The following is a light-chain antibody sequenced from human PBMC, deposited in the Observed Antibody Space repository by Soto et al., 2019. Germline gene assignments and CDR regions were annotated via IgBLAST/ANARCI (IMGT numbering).Light chain of an antibody. V-gene: IGKV1-39*01. CDR1: QSISRY. CDR3: QQSYSGRT. J-gene: IGKJ1*01. Sequence: DIQMTQSPSSLSASVGDRVTITCRASQSISRYLNWYQQKPGKAPKLLIYAASSLQSGVPSRFSGSGSGTDFTLTISSLQPEDFATYYCQQSYSGRTFGQGTKVEIK. CDR2: AAS.